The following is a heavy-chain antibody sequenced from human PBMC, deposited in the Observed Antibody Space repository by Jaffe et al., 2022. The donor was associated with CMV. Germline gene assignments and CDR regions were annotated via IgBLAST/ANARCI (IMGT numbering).Heavy chain of an antibody. Sequence: QVQLQESGPGLVKPSETLSLTCSVSGGSITSYHWSWIRQPPGKGLEWIGNIYYSGSTNYNPSLKSRVTMSVDTSKNQFSLKLSSVTATDTAVYYCAKHAREIREGYDSSGYSIGVHDAFDIWGQGTMVTVSS. J-gene: IGHJ3*02. CDR3: AKHAREIREGYDSSGYSIGVHDAFDI. V-gene: IGHV4-59*08. CDR2: IYYSGST. D-gene: IGHD3-22*01. CDR1: GGSITSYH.